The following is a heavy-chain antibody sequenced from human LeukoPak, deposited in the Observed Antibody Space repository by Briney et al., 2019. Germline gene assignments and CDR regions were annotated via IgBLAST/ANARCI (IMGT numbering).Heavy chain of an antibody. CDR3: APLDIVLMVYAKD. Sequence: GGSLRLSCAASGFTFSSYGMHWVRQAPGKGLEWLAFIRYDGSDKYYADSVKGRFTISRDNSKNTLYLQMNSLRAEDTAVYYCAPLDIVLMVYAKDWGQGTLVTVSS. J-gene: IGHJ4*02. CDR2: IRYDGSDK. CDR1: GFTFSSYG. D-gene: IGHD2-8*01. V-gene: IGHV3-30*02.